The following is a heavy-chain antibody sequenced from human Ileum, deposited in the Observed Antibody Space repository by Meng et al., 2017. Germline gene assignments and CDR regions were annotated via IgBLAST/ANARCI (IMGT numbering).Heavy chain of an antibody. Sequence: QGQVQQSCPRLVKPSQTLSLTSAISGDSGSINSVAWTWVRKSPSRCLEWLGRTYYRSRWYNDYAVSVKSRMTINPDTSKNQFFLQLNSVTPEDTAVYYCARIDDYGDYVDYWGQGTLVTVSS. CDR1: GDSGSINSVA. V-gene: IGHV6-1*01. J-gene: IGHJ4*02. CDR3: ARIDDYGDYVDY. D-gene: IGHD4-17*01. CDR2: TYYRSRWYN.